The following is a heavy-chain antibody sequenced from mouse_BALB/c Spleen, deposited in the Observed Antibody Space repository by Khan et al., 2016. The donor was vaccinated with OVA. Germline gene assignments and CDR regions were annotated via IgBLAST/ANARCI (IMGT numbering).Heavy chain of an antibody. V-gene: IGHV1S137*01. Sequence: QMQLEESGAELVRPGVSVKISCKGSGYTFTDYAMHWVKQSHAKSLEWIGVISTYYGDAAYNQKFKGKATMTVDKPSSTAYMELASLTSEDSAIYYCARGSGNSRFAYWGQGTLVTVSA. D-gene: IGHD1-3*01. CDR1: GYTFTDYA. J-gene: IGHJ3*01. CDR2: ISTYYGDA. CDR3: ARGSGNSRFAY.